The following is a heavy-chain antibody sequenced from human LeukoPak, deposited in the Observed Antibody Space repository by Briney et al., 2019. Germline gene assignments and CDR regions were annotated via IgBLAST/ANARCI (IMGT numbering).Heavy chain of an antibody. Sequence: GGSLRLSCAASGFTFSSYAMSWVRQAPGKGLEWVSAISGNGGSTYHADSVKGRFTISRDNSKNTLYLQMNSLRAEDTAVYYCAKDRGSTGPAPGMDVWGQGTTVTVSS. CDR2: ISGNGGST. J-gene: IGHJ6*02. CDR1: GFTFSSYA. V-gene: IGHV3-23*01. D-gene: IGHD2-2*01. CDR3: AKDRGSTGPAPGMDV.